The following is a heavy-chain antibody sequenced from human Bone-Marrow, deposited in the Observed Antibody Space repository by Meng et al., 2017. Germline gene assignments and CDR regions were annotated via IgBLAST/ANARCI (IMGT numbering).Heavy chain of an antibody. V-gene: IGHV7-4-1*02. Sequence: ASVKVSCKASGGTFSSYAISWVRQAPGQGLEWLGWINTNTGSPTYAQGFTGRFVFSLDTSVSTAYLQISSLKAEDTAVYYCARAPYTSGDWFDPWGQGTLVTVSS. CDR2: INTNTGSP. J-gene: IGHJ5*02. CDR3: ARAPYTSGDWFDP. D-gene: IGHD6-19*01. CDR1: GGTFSSYA.